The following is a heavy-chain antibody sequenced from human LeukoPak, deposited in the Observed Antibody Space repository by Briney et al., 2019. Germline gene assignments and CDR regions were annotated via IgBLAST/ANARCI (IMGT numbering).Heavy chain of an antibody. CDR3: ARHKKTKYYYDSSGYLGL. J-gene: IGHJ4*02. Sequence: SETLSLTCTGSGGSISSSSYYWGWIRQPPGKGLEWIGTIYYSGSTYYNPSLKSRVTISVDTSKNQFSLRLSSVTAADTAVYYCARHKKTKYYYDSSGYLGLWGQGTLVTVSS. CDR1: GGSISSSSYY. V-gene: IGHV4-39*01. D-gene: IGHD3-22*01. CDR2: IYYSGST.